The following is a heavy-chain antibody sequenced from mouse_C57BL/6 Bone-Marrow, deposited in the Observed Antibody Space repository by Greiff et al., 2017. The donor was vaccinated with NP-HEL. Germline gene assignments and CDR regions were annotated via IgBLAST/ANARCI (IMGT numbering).Heavy chain of an antibody. CDR2: IDPENGDT. CDR1: GFNIKDDY. V-gene: IGHV14-4*01. J-gene: IGHJ3*01. D-gene: IGHD2-4*01. CDR3: TTSTYYDYDGGGWFAY. Sequence: DVKLQESGAELVRPGASVKLSCTASGFNIKDDYMHWVKQRPEQGLEWIGWIDPENGDTEYASKFQGKATITADTSSNTAYLQLSSLTAEDTAVYYCTTSTYYDYDGGGWFAYWGQGTLVTVSA.